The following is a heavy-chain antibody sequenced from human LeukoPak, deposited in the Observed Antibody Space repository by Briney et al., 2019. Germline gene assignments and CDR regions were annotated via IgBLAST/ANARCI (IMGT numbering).Heavy chain of an antibody. D-gene: IGHD3-16*01. Sequence: GGSLRLSCAASGFTFSSYATHWVRQAPGKGLEWVAVISYDGSNKYYADSVKGRFTISRDNSKNTLYLQMNSLRAEDTAVYYCAREFEIGDGLDYWGQGTLVTVSS. CDR1: GFTFSSYA. CDR3: AREFEIGDGLDY. CDR2: ISYDGSNK. V-gene: IGHV3-30*04. J-gene: IGHJ4*02.